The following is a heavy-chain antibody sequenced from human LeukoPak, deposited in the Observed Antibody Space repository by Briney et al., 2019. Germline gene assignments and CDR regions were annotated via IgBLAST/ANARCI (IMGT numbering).Heavy chain of an antibody. CDR3: ARTTNSYYYYYYIDV. D-gene: IGHD1-26*01. CDR1: GYTFNSAG. CDR2: INAYNDNT. V-gene: IGHV1-18*01. Sequence: GASVKVSCKASGYTFNSAGISWVRQAPGQGLEWMGWINAYNDNTKYAEKPQGRVTMTTDTSTSTAYMELRSLRSDDTAVYYCARTTNSYYYYYYIDVWGKGTTVTVSS. J-gene: IGHJ6*03.